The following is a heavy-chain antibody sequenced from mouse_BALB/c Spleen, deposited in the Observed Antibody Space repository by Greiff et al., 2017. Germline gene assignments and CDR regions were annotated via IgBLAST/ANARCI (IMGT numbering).Heavy chain of an antibody. CDR1: GYAFTNYL. CDR2: INPGSGGT. Sequence: VQLQQSGAELVRPGTSVKVSCKASGYAFTNYLIEWVKQRPGQGLEWIGVINPGSGGTNYNEKFKGKATLTADKSSSTAYMQLSSLTSDDSAVYFCARGDYDEGYAMDYWGQGTSVTVSS. J-gene: IGHJ4*01. CDR3: ARGDYDEGYAMDY. D-gene: IGHD2-4*01. V-gene: IGHV1-54*01.